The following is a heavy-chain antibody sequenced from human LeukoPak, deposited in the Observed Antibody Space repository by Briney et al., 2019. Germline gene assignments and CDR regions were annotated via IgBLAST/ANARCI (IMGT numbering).Heavy chain of an antibody. CDR1: GFTFSSYW. J-gene: IGHJ3*02. D-gene: IGHD3-9*01. CDR2: INSDGSST. V-gene: IGHV3-74*01. Sequence: PGGSLRLSCAASGFTFSSYWMHWVRQAPGKGLVWVSRINSDGSSTNYADSVKGRFTISRDNAKNTLYLQMNSLRAEDTAVYYCARDQGYYDILTGYSAAAFDIWGQGTMVTVSS. CDR3: ARDQGYYDILTGYSAAAFDI.